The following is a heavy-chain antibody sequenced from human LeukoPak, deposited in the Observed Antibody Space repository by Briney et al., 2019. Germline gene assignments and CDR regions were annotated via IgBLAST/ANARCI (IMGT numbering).Heavy chain of an antibody. Sequence: GASVKVSCKASGYTFTSYGISWVRQAPGQGLEWMGWISAYNGNTNYAQKLQGRVTMTTDTSTSTAYMELRSLRSDDTAVYYCTGEWYSSGWYDFDYWGQGTLVTVSS. J-gene: IGHJ4*02. CDR1: GYTFTSYG. CDR3: TGEWYSSGWYDFDY. D-gene: IGHD6-19*01. CDR2: ISAYNGNT. V-gene: IGHV1-18*01.